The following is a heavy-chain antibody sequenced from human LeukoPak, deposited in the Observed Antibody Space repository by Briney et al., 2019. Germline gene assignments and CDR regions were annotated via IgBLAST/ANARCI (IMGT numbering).Heavy chain of an antibody. CDR2: IYHSGST. CDR3: ARVRHKFNYDSSGYPDAFDI. CDR1: GGSISSSNW. D-gene: IGHD3-22*01. Sequence: SETLSLTCAVSGGSISSSNWWSWVRQPPGKGLEWIGEIYHSGSTNYNPSLKSRVTISVDTSKNQFSLKLSSVTAADTAVYYCARVRHKFNYDSSGYPDAFDIWGQGTMVTVSS. V-gene: IGHV4-4*02. J-gene: IGHJ3*02.